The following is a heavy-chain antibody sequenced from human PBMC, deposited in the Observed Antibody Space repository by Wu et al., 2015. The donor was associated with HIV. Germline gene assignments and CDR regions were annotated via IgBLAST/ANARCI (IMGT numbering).Heavy chain of an antibody. CDR1: YTFTSYG. D-gene: IGHD3-22*01. CDR3: ARVGLRYYDSSGYRSEGTNDAFDI. V-gene: IGHV1-18*01. CDR2: ISAYNGNT. J-gene: IGHJ3*02. Sequence: VQLVQSGAEVKKAWAVSEGLLQGFCYTFTSYGISWVRQAPGQGLEWMGWISAYNGNTNYAQKLQGRVTMTTDTSTSTAYMELRSLRSDDTAVYYCARVGLRYYDSSGYRSEGTNDAFDIWGQGTMVTVSS.